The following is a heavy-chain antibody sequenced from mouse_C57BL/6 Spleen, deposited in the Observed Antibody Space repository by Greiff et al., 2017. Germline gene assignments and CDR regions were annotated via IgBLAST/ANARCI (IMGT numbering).Heavy chain of an antibody. Sequence: VQLKESGGGLVQPGGSLSLSCAASGFTFTDYYMSWVRQPPGKALEWLGFIRNKANGYTTEYSASVKGRFTISRDNSQSILYLQMNALRAEDSATYYCARYEAYGSYYFDYWGQGTTLTVSS. D-gene: IGHD1-1*01. CDR1: GFTFTDYY. V-gene: IGHV7-3*01. CDR2: IRNKANGYTT. CDR3: ARYEAYGSYYFDY. J-gene: IGHJ2*01.